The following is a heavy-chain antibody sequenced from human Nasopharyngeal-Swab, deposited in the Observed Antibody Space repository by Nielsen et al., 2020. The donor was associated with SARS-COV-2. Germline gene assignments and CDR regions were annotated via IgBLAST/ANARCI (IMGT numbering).Heavy chain of an antibody. CDR2: IYYSGST. Sequence: WIRQPPGKGLEWIGYIYYSGSTNYNPSLKSRVTISVDTSKNQFSLKLSSVTAADTAVYYCARERGRGGIWNYYYYMDVWGKGTTVTVSS. CDR3: ARERGRGGIWNYYYYMDV. D-gene: IGHD3-10*01. V-gene: IGHV4-59*12. J-gene: IGHJ6*03.